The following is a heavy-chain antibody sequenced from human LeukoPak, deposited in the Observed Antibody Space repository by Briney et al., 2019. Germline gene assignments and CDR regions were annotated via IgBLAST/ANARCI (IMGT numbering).Heavy chain of an antibody. CDR3: AKDKAPGS. Sequence: GGSLRLSCAASGFTFSSYEMNWVRQAPGKGLEWVSYISSSGDIIYYADSVKGRFTISRDNAKNSLYLQMNSLRVEDTAVYYCAKDKAPGSWGQGTPVTVSS. CDR2: ISSSGDII. CDR1: GFTFSSYE. V-gene: IGHV3-48*03. J-gene: IGHJ5*02.